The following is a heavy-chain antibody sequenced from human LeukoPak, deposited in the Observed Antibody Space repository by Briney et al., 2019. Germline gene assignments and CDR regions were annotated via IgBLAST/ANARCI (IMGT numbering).Heavy chain of an antibody. CDR2: IYYSGST. CDR3: ASWGSHIFQH. D-gene: IGHD3-16*01. CDR1: GGSISSSSYY. Sequence: SETLSLTCTVSGGSISSSSYYWGWIRQPPGKGLEWIGSIYYSGSTYYNPSLKSRVTISVDTSKNQFSLKLSSVTAADTAVYYCASWGSHIFQHWGQGTLVTVSS. J-gene: IGHJ1*01. V-gene: IGHV4-39*07.